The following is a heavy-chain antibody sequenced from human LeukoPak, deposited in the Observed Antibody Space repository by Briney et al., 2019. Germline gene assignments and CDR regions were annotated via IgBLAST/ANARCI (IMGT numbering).Heavy chain of an antibody. CDR1: GFTFSSYS. J-gene: IGHJ4*02. Sequence: RSGGSLRLSCAASGFTFSSYSMNWVRQAPGKGLEWVSYISSSSSTIYYADSVKGRFTMSRDNSKNTLYLQMDSLRGEDTAVYYCAGKAAAYYFVYWGQGTLVTVSS. D-gene: IGHD2-2*01. CDR2: ISSSSSTI. V-gene: IGHV3-48*01. CDR3: AGKAAAYYFVY.